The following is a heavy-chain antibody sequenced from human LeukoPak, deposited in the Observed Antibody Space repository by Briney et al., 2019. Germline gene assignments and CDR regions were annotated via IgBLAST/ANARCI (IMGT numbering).Heavy chain of an antibody. V-gene: IGHV3-33*01. CDR1: GFTFSSYG. Sequence: GGALRLSCAASGFTFSSYGMHGVRQAPGKGLEWVAVIWYDGSNKYYADSVKGRFTISRDNSKNTLYLQMNSLRAEDTAVYYCARDGELAVAGTPQDFDYWGQGTLVTVSS. D-gene: IGHD6-19*01. CDR2: IWYDGSNK. CDR3: ARDGELAVAGTPQDFDY. J-gene: IGHJ4*02.